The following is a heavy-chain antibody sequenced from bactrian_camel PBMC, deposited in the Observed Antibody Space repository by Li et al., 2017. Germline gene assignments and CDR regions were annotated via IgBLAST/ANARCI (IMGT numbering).Heavy chain of an antibody. V-gene: IGHV3S9*01. CDR1: GESVSRYC. J-gene: IGHJ6*01. D-gene: IGHD7*01. Sequence: HVQLVESGGGSVQAGGSLRLSCAASGESVSRYCMGWFRQIPGKEREGVIIVGPHGRTNPADSVKGRFTISRDNAKNTLNLELNSLKTEDTAMYYCVTGPRESFGYWGQGTQVTVS. CDR3: VTGPRESFGY. CDR2: VGPHGRT.